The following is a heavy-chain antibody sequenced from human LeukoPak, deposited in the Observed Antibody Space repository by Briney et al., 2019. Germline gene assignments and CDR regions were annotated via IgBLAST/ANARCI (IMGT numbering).Heavy chain of an antibody. CDR3: AKDQMKASKAFNWFDP. D-gene: IGHD2/OR15-2a*01. Sequence: EGSLRLSCAASGFTFSSYGMHWVRQAPGEGLEWVAVISYDGSNKYYADSVKGRFTISRDNSKNTLYLQMNSLRAEDTAVYYCAKDQMKASKAFNWFDPWGQGTLVTVSS. J-gene: IGHJ5*02. CDR2: ISYDGSNK. CDR1: GFTFSSYG. V-gene: IGHV3-30*18.